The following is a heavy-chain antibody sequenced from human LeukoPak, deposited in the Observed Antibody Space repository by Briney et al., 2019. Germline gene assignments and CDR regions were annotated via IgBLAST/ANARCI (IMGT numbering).Heavy chain of an antibody. Sequence: GGSLRLSCAASGFTFSDYYMSWIRQAPGKGLEWVPYISSSGSTIYYADSVKGRFTISRDNAKNSLYLQMNSLRAEDTAVYYCATYCSGGRCYPTFDYWGQGTLVTVSS. CDR3: ATYCSGGRCYPTFDY. D-gene: IGHD2-15*01. V-gene: IGHV3-11*01. J-gene: IGHJ4*02. CDR1: GFTFSDYY. CDR2: ISSSGSTI.